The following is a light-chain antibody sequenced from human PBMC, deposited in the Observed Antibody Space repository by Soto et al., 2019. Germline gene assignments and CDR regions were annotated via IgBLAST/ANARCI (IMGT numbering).Light chain of an antibody. Sequence: IQITLSPSFLSASVGDRVTITCRASQNIRTYLTGYQQKPGKGPTVLIYAASTLQRGVPSRFSGSTTGTDFTLTITGLQPEDSATYYCQQTLSVLRTFALGTKVDIK. CDR1: QNIRTY. CDR3: QQTLSVLRT. CDR2: AAS. J-gene: IGKJ1*01. V-gene: IGKV1-39*01.